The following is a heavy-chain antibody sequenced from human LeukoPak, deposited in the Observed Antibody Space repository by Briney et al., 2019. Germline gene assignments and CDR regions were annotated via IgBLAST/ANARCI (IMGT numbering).Heavy chain of an antibody. CDR2: IWDDGSNK. J-gene: IGHJ4*02. Sequence: GGSLRLSCAASGFMFSSYGMHWVRQAPGKGLEWVALIWDDGSNKYYADSVRGRFTISRHNSKNTLYLQMNSLRAEDTAVYYCASERRYDFWSGYGYWGQGIQVTVSS. CDR3: ASERRYDFWSGYGY. CDR1: GFMFSSYG. V-gene: IGHV3-30*19. D-gene: IGHD3-3*01.